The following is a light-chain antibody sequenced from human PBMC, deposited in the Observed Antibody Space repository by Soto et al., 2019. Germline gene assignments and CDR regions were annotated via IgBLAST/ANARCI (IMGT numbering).Light chain of an antibody. CDR2: EVT. V-gene: IGLV2-14*01. CDR1: SIDVGIYNY. J-gene: IGLJ1*01. CDR3: SSYTTSSTRV. Sequence: QSVLTQPASVSGSAGQSIAISCTGSSIDVGIYNYVSWYQQHPGKVPKLIIYEVTSRPSGVSIRFSGSKSGNTASLTISGLQPEDEAAYYCSSYTTSSTRVFGTGTKVTVL.